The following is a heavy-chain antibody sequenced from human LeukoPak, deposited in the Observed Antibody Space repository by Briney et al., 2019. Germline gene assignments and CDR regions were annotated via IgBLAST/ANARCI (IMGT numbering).Heavy chain of an antibody. CDR3: ARGPWRPGPGHDY. CDR2: IYYSGST. V-gene: IGHV4-59*01. Sequence: SETLSLTCTVSGGSISSYYWSWIRQPPGKGLEWIGYIYYSGSTNYNPSLKSRVTISVDTSKNQFSLKLSSVTAADTAVYYCARGPWRPGPGHDYWGQGTLVTVSS. CDR1: GGSISSYY. J-gene: IGHJ4*02. D-gene: IGHD1-1*01.